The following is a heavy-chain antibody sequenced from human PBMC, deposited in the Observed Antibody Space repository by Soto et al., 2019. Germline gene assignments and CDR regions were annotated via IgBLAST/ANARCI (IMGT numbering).Heavy chain of an antibody. V-gene: IGHV1-3*01. CDR2: INAGNGNT. J-gene: IGHJ6*02. Sequence: GASVKVSCKASGYTFTSYAMHWVRQAPGQRLEWMGWINAGNGNTKYSQKFQGRVTITRDTSASTAYMELSSLRSEDTAVHYCARFKKAKIAAAGFRMDVWGQGTTVTVSS. CDR3: ARFKKAKIAAAGFRMDV. D-gene: IGHD6-13*01. CDR1: GYTFTSYA.